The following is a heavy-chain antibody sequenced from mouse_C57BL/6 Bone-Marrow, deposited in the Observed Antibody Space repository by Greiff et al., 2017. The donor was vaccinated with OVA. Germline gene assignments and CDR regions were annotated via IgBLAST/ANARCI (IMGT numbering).Heavy chain of an antibody. CDR3: TREGYGRGDYYFDY. D-gene: IGHD1-1*01. Sequence: ESGAELVRPGASVTLSCKASGYTFIDYEMHWVKQTPVHGLEWIGAIDPETGGTAYNQKFKGKAILTADKSSSTAYMELRSLTSEDSAVYYCTREGYGRGDYYFDYWGQGTTLTVSS. CDR1: GYTFIDYE. CDR2: IDPETGGT. V-gene: IGHV1-15*01. J-gene: IGHJ2*01.